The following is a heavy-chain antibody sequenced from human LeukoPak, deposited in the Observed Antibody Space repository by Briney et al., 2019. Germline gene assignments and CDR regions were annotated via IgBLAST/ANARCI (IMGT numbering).Heavy chain of an antibody. CDR2: IKQDGSEK. Sequence: GGSLRLSCAASAFTFSSYWMSWVRQAPGKGLEWVANIKQDGSEKYYVDSVKGRFTISRDNAKNSLYLQMNSLRAEDTAVYYCARRGYSYGYDYWGQGTLVTVSS. CDR1: AFTFSSYW. CDR3: ARRGYSYGYDY. J-gene: IGHJ4*02. D-gene: IGHD5-18*01. V-gene: IGHV3-7*01.